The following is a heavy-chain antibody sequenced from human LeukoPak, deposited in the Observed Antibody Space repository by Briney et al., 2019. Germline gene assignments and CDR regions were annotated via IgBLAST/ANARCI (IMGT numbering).Heavy chain of an antibody. CDR2: IYYSGST. D-gene: IGHD3-22*01. J-gene: IGHJ5*02. V-gene: IGHV4-59*08. Sequence: KPSETLSLTCTVSGGSISSYYWSWIRQPPGKGLEWIGYIYYSGSTNYNPSLKSRVTISVDTSKNQFSLKLSSVTAADTAVYYCARLSVVVTHDWFDPWGQGTLVTVSS. CDR3: ARLSVVVTHDWFDP. CDR1: GGSISSYY.